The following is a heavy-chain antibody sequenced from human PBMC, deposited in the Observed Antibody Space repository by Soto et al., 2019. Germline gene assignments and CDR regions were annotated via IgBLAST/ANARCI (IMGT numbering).Heavy chain of an antibody. J-gene: IGHJ5*02. D-gene: IGHD1-26*01. CDR1: GVSISKNNW. V-gene: IGHV4-4*02. CDR2: ISDIGTT. Sequence: SETLSLTCAVSGVSISKNNWWAWVRQSPGKGLEWIGEISDIGTTNYNPSLKSRLTISVDKTKNQFSLQVTSVTAADTAVYYCARALYRGWFDPWGQGTLVTVSS. CDR3: ARALYRGWFDP.